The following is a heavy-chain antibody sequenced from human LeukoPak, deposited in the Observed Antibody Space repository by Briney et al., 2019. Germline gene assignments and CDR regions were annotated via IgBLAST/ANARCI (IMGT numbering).Heavy chain of an antibody. J-gene: IGHJ3*02. D-gene: IGHD2-2*01. V-gene: IGHV4-4*02. Sequence: TSETLSLTCAISGDFISGSNWWSWVRLPPGKGLEWIGEIFHSGSTNCNPSLRSRVTFSLDTSKNQFSVRLNSVTAADTAVYYCASSRCSSTSCYAGIRAFDIWGQGTMVTVSS. CDR3: ASSRCSSTSCYAGIRAFDI. CDR2: IFHSGST. CDR1: GDFISGSNW.